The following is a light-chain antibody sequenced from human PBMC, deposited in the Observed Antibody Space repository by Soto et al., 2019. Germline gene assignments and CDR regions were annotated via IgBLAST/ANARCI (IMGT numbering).Light chain of an antibody. CDR1: QSVSSSY. J-gene: IGKJ1*01. CDR2: GAS. Sequence: EIVLTQSPGTLSLSPGERATLSCRASQSVSSSYLAWYQQKPGQAPRLLIYGASSRATGIPDRFGGSGSGTDFTRTISSREPEDFAVYYCQQYGSSPPWTFGQGTKVEIK. V-gene: IGKV3-20*01. CDR3: QQYGSSPPWT.